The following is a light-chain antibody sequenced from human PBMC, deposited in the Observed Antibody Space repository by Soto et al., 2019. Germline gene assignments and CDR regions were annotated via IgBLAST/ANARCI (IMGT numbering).Light chain of an antibody. J-gene: IGLJ1*01. CDR2: DVT. CDR3: CSYAGSYTYV. Sequence: QSALTQPRSVSGSPGQSVTISCTGTCSDVGTFYFVSWYQQYPDKGPKLIIYDVTERPSGVPDRFSGSKSGNTASLTISGLQAEDEADYYCCSYAGSYTYVFGSGTKVTV. CDR1: CSDVGTFYF. V-gene: IGLV2-11*01.